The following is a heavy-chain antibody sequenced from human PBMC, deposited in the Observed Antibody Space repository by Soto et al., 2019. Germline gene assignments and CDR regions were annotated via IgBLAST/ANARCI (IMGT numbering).Heavy chain of an antibody. CDR1: SGSISSSNW. J-gene: IGHJ5*02. Sequence: SETLSLTCAVSSGSISSSNWWSWVRQPPGKGLEWIGEIYHSGSTNYNPSLKSRVTISVDKSKNQFSLKLSSVTAADTAVYYCARGSSDSGGWYGPDGGNWFDPWGQGTLVTVSS. V-gene: IGHV4-4*02. CDR3: ARGSSDSGGWYGPDGGNWFDP. D-gene: IGHD6-19*01. CDR2: IYHSGST.